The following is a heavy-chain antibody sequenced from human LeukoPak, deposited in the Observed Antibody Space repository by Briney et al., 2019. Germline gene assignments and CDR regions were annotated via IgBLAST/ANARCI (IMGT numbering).Heavy chain of an antibody. Sequence: ASVKVSCKASGYTFTNYEINWVRQATGHGLEWMGWMNPNSGDTAYAQKFQGRITMTRSTSITTAYMELSGLRSEDTAVYYCARGLGSYGSSELTWPMISFWGQGTQVTVSS. CDR1: GYTFTNYE. J-gene: IGHJ4*02. D-gene: IGHD3-22*01. V-gene: IGHV1-8*01. CDR3: ARGLGSYGSSELTWPMISF. CDR2: MNPNSGDT.